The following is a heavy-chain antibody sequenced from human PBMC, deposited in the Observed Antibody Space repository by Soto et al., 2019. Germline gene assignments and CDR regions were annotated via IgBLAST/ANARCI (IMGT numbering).Heavy chain of an antibody. Sequence: EVQLLESGGGLVQPGGSLRLSCAAPGFTFSNYAMNWVRQAPGQGLELVSVISGSGGSTYYADSVKGRFTISRDNSKITLYLKMNSLRSEDTAVYYCARRSSGWYFDYWGQGTLVTVSS. CDR1: GFTFSNYA. D-gene: IGHD6-19*01. CDR2: ISGSGGST. CDR3: ARRSSGWYFDY. J-gene: IGHJ4*02. V-gene: IGHV3-23*01.